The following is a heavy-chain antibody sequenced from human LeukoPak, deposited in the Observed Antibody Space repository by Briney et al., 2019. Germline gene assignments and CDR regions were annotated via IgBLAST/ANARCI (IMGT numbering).Heavy chain of an antibody. Sequence: SETLSLTCTVSGGSISGYYWSCIRQPPGKGLEWIRNIYYRGSTNYSPSLKSRVTISVDKSKNEFCLSLSSVTAADTAIYYCARVTSSPIAASGAFDSWGQGTLVTVSS. CDR3: ARVTSSPIAASGAFDS. CDR1: GGSISGYY. CDR2: IYYRGST. J-gene: IGHJ4*02. D-gene: IGHD6-13*01. V-gene: IGHV4-59*12.